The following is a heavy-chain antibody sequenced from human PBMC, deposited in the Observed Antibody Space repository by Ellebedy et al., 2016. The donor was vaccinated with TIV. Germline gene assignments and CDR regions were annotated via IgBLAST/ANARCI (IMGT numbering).Heavy chain of an antibody. CDR2: ISWNSGTI. J-gene: IGHJ4*02. D-gene: IGHD3-10*01. Sequence: PGGSLRLSCAASGFTFDDYAMHWVRQAPGKGLEWVSGISWNSGTIDYADSVKGRFFISRDNSNNTLYLQMDSLRAEDTAAYYCARAHIRGVISHWGQGTLVTVSS. CDR3: ARAHIRGVISH. CDR1: GFTFDDYA. V-gene: IGHV3-9*01.